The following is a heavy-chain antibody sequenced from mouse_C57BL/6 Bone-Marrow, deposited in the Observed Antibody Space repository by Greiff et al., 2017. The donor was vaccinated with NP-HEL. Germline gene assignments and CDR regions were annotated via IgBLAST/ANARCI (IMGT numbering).Heavy chain of an antibody. CDR3: TPYYYGSSYDYAMDY. CDR2: IRLKSDNYAT. J-gene: IGHJ4*01. CDR1: GFTFSNYW. V-gene: IGHV6-3*01. Sequence: EVKLVESGGGLVQPGGSMKLSCVASGFTFSNYWMNWVRQSPEKGLEWVAQIRLKSDNYATHYAESVKGRFTISRDDSKSSVYLQMNNLRAEDTGIYYCTPYYYGSSYDYAMDYWGQGTSVTVSS. D-gene: IGHD1-1*01.